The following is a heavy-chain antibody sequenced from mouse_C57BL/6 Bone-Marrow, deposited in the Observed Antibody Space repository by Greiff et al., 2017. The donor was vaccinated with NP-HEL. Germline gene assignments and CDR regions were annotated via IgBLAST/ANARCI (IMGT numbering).Heavy chain of an antibody. D-gene: IGHD2-13*01. CDR1: GFTFSNYW. CDR2: IRLKSDNYAT. CDR3: TGGSVTFAY. Sequence: EVKLVESGGGLVQPGGSMKLSCVASGFTFSNYWMNWVRQSPEKGLEWVAQIRLKSDNYATHYAESVKGRFTISRDDSKSSVYLQMNNLRAEDTGIYYCTGGSVTFAYWGQGTLVTVSA. V-gene: IGHV6-3*01. J-gene: IGHJ3*01.